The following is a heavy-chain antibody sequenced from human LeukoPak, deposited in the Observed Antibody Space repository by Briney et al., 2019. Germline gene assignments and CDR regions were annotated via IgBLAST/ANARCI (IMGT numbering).Heavy chain of an antibody. CDR2: ISSSSSTI. Sequence: GGSLRLSCAASGFTFSSYSMNWVRQAPGKGLEWVSYISSSSSTIYYADSVKGRFTISRDNAKNSLYLQMNSLRAEDTAVYYCAGRSDYGERGYWGQGTLVTVSS. CDR3: AGRSDYGERGY. D-gene: IGHD4-17*01. J-gene: IGHJ4*02. V-gene: IGHV3-48*04. CDR1: GFTFSSYS.